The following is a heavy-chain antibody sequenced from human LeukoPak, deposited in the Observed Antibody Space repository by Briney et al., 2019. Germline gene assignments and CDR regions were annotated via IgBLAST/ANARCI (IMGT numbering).Heavy chain of an antibody. CDR2: ISGNGGQI. Sequence: TGGSLRLSCAASGFTFSSYAMAWVRQAPGKGLEWVSGISGNGGQIYYADSVKGRFTVSRDNSKNTLYLQMNSLRGEDTAVYYCAKRDYYDSSGYSPLFDYWGQGTLVTVSS. D-gene: IGHD3-22*01. J-gene: IGHJ4*02. V-gene: IGHV3-23*01. CDR1: GFTFSSYA. CDR3: AKRDYYDSSGYSPLFDY.